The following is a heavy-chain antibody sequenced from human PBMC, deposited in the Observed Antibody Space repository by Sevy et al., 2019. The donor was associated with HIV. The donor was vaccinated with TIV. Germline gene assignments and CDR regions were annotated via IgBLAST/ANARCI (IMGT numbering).Heavy chain of an antibody. V-gene: IGHV3-73*01. CDR1: GFTFSGSA. Sequence: GGSLRLSCAASGFTFSGSAMHWVRQASGKGLEWVGRIRSKANSYATAYAASVKGRFTISRDDSKNTAYLQMNSLKTEDTAVYYCSLYYGNSGYYHFDYWGQGTLVTVSS. CDR2: IRSKANSYAT. J-gene: IGHJ4*02. D-gene: IGHD3-22*01. CDR3: SLYYGNSGYYHFDY.